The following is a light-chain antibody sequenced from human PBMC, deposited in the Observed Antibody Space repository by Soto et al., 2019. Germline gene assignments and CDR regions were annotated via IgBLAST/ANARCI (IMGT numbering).Light chain of an antibody. V-gene: IGLV2-14*01. CDR3: SSYTSSNNLLV. CDR2: EVT. J-gene: IGLJ1*01. CDR1: SSDVGDYNY. Sequence: VLTQPASVSVSPGESITISCTGTSSDVGDYNYVSWYQQHPGKAPKLMIYEVTNRPSGVSNRFSGSKSGNTASLTISGLQAEDDADYYCSSYTSSNNLLVFGTGTKVTVL.